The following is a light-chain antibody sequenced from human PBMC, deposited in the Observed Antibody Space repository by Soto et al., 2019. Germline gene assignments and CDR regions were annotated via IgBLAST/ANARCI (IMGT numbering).Light chain of an antibody. CDR3: SSYAGSSNV. CDR2: EVN. CDR1: SSDVGAYNY. J-gene: IGLJ1*01. V-gene: IGLV2-8*01. Sequence: APTQPASVSGSPGQSITISFTGTSSDVGAYNYVSWYQQHPGKAPKLMIYEVNKRPSGVTDRFSGSKSGNTASLTVSGLQAEDEADYYCSSYAGSSNVFGTGTKV.